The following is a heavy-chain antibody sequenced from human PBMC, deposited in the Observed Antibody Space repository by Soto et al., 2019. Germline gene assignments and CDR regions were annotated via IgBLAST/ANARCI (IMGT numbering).Heavy chain of an antibody. CDR3: ARDWIQLGWFDP. CDR1: GYTFTSYD. V-gene: IGHV1-8*01. CDR2: MNPNSGKT. D-gene: IGHD5-18*01. J-gene: IGHJ5*02. Sequence: ASVKVSCKASGYTFTSYDINWVRQATGQGLEWMGRMNPNSGKTNYAQKFQGRVTITTNTSTSTAYMELSSLRSGDTAVYYCARDWIQLGWFDPWGQGTLVTVSS.